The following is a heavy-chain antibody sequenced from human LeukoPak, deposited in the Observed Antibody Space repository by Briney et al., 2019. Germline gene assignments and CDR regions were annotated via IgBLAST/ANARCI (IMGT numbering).Heavy chain of an antibody. CDR1: GFTFSSYG. D-gene: IGHD3-22*01. CDR3: AKEDYYDRNYYYGMDV. CDR2: ISYDGSNK. Sequence: PGGSLRLSCAASGFTFSSYGMHWVRQAPGKGLEWVAVISYDGSNKYYADSVKGRFTISRDNSKNTLYLQMSSLRAEDTAVYYCAKEDYYDRNYYYGMDVWGQGTTVTVSS. V-gene: IGHV3-30*18. J-gene: IGHJ6*02.